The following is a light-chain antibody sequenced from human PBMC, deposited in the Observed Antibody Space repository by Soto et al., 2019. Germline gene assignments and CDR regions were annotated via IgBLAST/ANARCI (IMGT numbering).Light chain of an antibody. Sequence: QSVLTQPPSASGSPGQSVTISCTGTSSDVGGYNYVSWYQQHPGKASKLIIYEVNKRPSGVPDRFSGAKSGNTASLSVSGLQAEDEADYYCCSYAGNDNYVFGTGTKVTVL. CDR1: SSDVGGYNY. CDR2: EVN. V-gene: IGLV2-8*01. CDR3: CSYAGNDNYV. J-gene: IGLJ1*01.